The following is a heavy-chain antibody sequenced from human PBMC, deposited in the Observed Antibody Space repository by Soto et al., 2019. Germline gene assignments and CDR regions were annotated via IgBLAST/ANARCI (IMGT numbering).Heavy chain of an antibody. CDR2: INPSGGST. Sequence: ASVKVSCKASGYTFTSYYMHWVRQAPGQGLEWMGIINPSGGSTSYAQKFQGRVTMTRDTSTSTVYMEPSSLRAEDMAVYYCAKDGQGGYYPHYHFYGLDVWGQGTTVTVSS. CDR1: GYTFTSYY. V-gene: IGHV1-46*01. D-gene: IGHD3-3*01. CDR3: AKDGQGGYYPHYHFYGLDV. J-gene: IGHJ6*02.